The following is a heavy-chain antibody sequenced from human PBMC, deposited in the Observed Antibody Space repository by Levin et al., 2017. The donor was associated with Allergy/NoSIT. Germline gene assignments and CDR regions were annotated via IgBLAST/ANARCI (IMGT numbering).Heavy chain of an antibody. CDR1: GFTFSSYE. CDR2: ISSTGSTI. CDR3: ARQLGNFWSGYNYFDY. J-gene: IGHJ4*02. D-gene: IGHD3-3*01. Sequence: GESLKISCAASGFTFSSYEMNWVRRAPGKGLEWVSYISSTGSTIYSADSVKGRFTISRDNAKNSLYLHMNSLRAEDTAVYYCARQLGNFWSGYNYFDYWGQGSLVTVSS. V-gene: IGHV3-48*03.